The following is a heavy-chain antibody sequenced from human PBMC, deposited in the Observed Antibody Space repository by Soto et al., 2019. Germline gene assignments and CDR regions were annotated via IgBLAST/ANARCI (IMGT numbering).Heavy chain of an antibody. Sequence: QVQLVQSGAEVKKPGSSVKVSCKASGGTFSSYTISWVRQAPGQGLEWMGRIIPILGIANYAQKFQGRVTITADKATSTAYMELSSLGSEDTDVDYWARDAVSPPGIAAAVMSSWGQGTLVTVSS. CDR3: ARDAVSPPGIAAAVMSS. D-gene: IGHD6-13*01. CDR2: IIPILGIA. J-gene: IGHJ5*02. V-gene: IGHV1-69*08. CDR1: GGTFSSYT.